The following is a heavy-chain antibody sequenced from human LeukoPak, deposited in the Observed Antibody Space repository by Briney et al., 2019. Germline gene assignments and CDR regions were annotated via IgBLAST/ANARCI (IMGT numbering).Heavy chain of an antibody. CDR3: AKDGTAAGTRDFQH. D-gene: IGHD6-13*01. CDR1: GFTFSSYG. CDR2: IRYDGSNK. J-gene: IGHJ1*01. V-gene: IGHV3-30*02. Sequence: GGSLRLSCAASGFTFSSYGMHWVRQAPGKGLEWVAFIRYDGSNKYYADSVKGRFTISRDNSKNTLYLQMNSLRAEDTAVYYCAKDGTAAGTRDFQHWGQGTLVTVSS.